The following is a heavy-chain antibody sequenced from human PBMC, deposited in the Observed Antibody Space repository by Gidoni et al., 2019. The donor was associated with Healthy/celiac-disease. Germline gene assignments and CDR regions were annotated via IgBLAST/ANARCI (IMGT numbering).Heavy chain of an antibody. CDR1: VFTVTSNY. D-gene: IGHD3-10*01. V-gene: IGHV3-66*02. CDR3: ASRLDYGSENWFDP. J-gene: IGHJ5*02. CDR2: IYSGGST. Sequence: EVQLVVSGGGLVQPGWSLRLSCAASVFTVTSNYMSWVRQDPGKGLEWVSVIYSGGSTYYADSVKGRFTISRDNSKNTLYLQMNSLRAEDTAVYYCASRLDYGSENWFDPWGQGTLVTVSS.